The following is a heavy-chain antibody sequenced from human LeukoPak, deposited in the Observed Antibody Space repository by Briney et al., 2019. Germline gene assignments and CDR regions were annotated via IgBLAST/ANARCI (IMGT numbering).Heavy chain of an antibody. Sequence: ASVKVSCKASGYTFTGYYMHWVRQAPGQGLEWMGRINPNSGGTNYAQKFQGRVTITRDTSISTAYMELSRLRSDDTAVFHCARGGPYEYVWGSYRPFDYWGQGTLVTVSS. J-gene: IGHJ4*02. CDR2: INPNSGGT. V-gene: IGHV1-2*06. CDR1: GYTFTGYY. CDR3: ARGGPYEYVWGSYRPFDY. D-gene: IGHD3-16*02.